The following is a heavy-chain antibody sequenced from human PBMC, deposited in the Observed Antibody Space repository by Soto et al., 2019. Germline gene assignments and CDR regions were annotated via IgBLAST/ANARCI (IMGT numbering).Heavy chain of an antibody. D-gene: IGHD1-26*01. CDR2: ISPNSGGT. CDR1: GYSFTGYY. V-gene: IGHV1-2*02. J-gene: IGHJ4*02. CDR3: GKGRSGDVGVFY. Sequence: QVQLVQSGAEVKKSEASVKISCKASGYSFTGYYIHWVRQAPGQGFEWMGEISPNSGGTKYAQKFQGRVTMTRDTSITTVYMDLSNLSPDDTAVYYCGKGRSGDVGVFYWGQPTLVTVYS.